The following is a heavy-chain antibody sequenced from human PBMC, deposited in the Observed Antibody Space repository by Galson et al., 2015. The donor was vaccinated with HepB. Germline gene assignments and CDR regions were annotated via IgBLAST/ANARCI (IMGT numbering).Heavy chain of an antibody. J-gene: IGHJ4*02. D-gene: IGHD5-12*01. V-gene: IGHV4-34*01. CDR1: GGSFSGYY. CDR3: ARQGWWLRLFDY. CDR2: INHSGST. Sequence: ETLSLTCAVYGGSFSGYYWSWIRQPPGKGLEWIGEINHSGSTNYNPSLKSRVTISVDTSKNQFSLKLSSVTAADTAVYYCARQGWWLRLFDYWGQGTLVTVSS.